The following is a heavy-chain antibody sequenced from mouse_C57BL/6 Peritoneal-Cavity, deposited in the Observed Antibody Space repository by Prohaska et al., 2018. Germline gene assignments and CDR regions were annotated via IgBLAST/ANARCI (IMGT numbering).Heavy chain of an antibody. Sequence: EVKLLQSGGGLVQPGGTLKLHCAASGFDFNRHWMSWVRQAPGKGLEWIGEINPDSSTINYAPSLNDKFIISRDNAKNTLYLQMSKVRSEDTALYYCARELVEYFDYLCQGTTLTVSS. CDR2: INPDSSTI. CDR1: GFDFNRHW. D-gene: IGHD1-1*02. V-gene: IGHV4-1*01. CDR3: ARELVEYFDY. J-gene: IGHJ2*01.